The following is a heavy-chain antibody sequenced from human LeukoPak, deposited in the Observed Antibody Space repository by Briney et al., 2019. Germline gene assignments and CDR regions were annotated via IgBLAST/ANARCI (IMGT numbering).Heavy chain of an antibody. CDR2: IIPIFGTA. Sequence: SVKVSCKASGGTFSSYAISWVRQAPGQGLEWMGGIIPIFGTANYAQKFQGRVTITADESTSTAYMELSSLRAEDTAVYYCAKDHARYNWNYVADYWGQGTLVTVSS. CDR1: GGTFSSYA. V-gene: IGHV1-69*01. J-gene: IGHJ4*02. D-gene: IGHD1-7*01. CDR3: AKDHARYNWNYVADY.